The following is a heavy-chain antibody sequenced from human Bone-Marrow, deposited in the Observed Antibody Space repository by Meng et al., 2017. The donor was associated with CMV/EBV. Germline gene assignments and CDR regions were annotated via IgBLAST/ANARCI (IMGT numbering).Heavy chain of an antibody. CDR2: IYYSGST. J-gene: IGHJ4*02. CDR3: ARDPGFYYGSGAIYLSY. D-gene: IGHD3-10*01. CDR1: GGSISSYY. V-gene: IGHV4-59*01. Sequence: SETLSLTCTVSGGSISSYYWSWIRQPPGKGLEWIGYIYYSGSTNYNPSLKSRVTISVDTSKNQFSLKLSSVTAADTAVYYCARDPGFYYGSGAIYLSYWGQGTLVTVSS.